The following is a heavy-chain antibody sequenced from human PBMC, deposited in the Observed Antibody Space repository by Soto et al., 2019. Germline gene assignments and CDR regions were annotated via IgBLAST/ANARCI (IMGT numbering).Heavy chain of an antibody. J-gene: IGHJ4*02. CDR2: IIPIFGTA. CDR3: ARGGDGYYQSYFGY. Sequence: SVKVSCKASGGTFSSYAISWVRQAPGQGLEWMGGIIPIFGTANYAQKFQGRVTITADESTSTAYMELSSLRSEDTAVYYCARGGDGYYQSYFGYWGQGTLVTVSS. D-gene: IGHD3-3*01. CDR1: GGTFSSYA. V-gene: IGHV1-69*13.